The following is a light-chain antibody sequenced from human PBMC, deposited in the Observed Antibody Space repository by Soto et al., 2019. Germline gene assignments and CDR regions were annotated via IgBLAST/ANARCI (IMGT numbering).Light chain of an antibody. CDR1: QDVGSSY. V-gene: IGKV3-20*01. Sequence: EVVLTQSPAILSLFPGERAALSCRASQDVGSSYLAWYQQKPGQAPRLLIYGASGRARGIPDRFSGSESGTDFTLTIRGLEPEDFAVYYCQQYAVSPETFGQGTTVEV. CDR3: QQYAVSPET. J-gene: IGKJ1*01. CDR2: GAS.